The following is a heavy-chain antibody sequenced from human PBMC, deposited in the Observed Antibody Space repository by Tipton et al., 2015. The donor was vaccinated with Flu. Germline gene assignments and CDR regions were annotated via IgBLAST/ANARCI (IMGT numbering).Heavy chain of an antibody. Sequence: GSLRLSCAASGFSCSNYWMTWVRQAPGKGPEWVANIKQDGSEKYYVDSVKGRFTISRDNAKNSLYLQMNSLRVEDTAVYYCAGPFDYWGQGTLVTVSS. CDR3: AGPFDY. CDR1: GFSCSNYW. CDR2: IKQDGSEK. J-gene: IGHJ4*02. V-gene: IGHV3-7*01.